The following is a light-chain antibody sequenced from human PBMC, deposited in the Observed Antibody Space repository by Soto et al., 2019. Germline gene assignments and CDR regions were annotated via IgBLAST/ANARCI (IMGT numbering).Light chain of an antibody. V-gene: IGKV1-6*01. CDR1: RDIGND. CDR3: LQDYNLPRT. J-gene: IGKJ1*01. CDR2: AAS. Sequence: IQMTQSPLSLSASVGDRVIITCRASRDIGNDLGWYQQKPGKAPKLLIFAASTLHSGVPPRFSGSGSGTVFTLTISSLHPEDFATYFCLQDYNLPRTFGQGT.